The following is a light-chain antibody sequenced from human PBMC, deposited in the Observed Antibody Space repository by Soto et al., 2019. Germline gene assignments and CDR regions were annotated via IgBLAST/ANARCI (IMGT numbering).Light chain of an antibody. V-gene: IGKV1-5*01. CDR2: AAS. J-gene: IGKJ5*01. CDR1: QSISSW. CDR3: QQYNNWPFSIT. Sequence: DIQMTQSPSTLSASVGDRVTITCRASQSISSWLAWYQQKPGKAPKLLIYAASTLENGVPTRFSGTGSGTEFTLTISSLQSEDFAVYYCQQYNNWPFSITFGQGTRLENK.